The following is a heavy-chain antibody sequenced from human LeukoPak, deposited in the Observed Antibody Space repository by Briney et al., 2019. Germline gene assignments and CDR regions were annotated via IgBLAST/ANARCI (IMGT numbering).Heavy chain of an antibody. V-gene: IGHV1-8*01. CDR1: GYTFTSYD. CDR3: AREYYYDSSGSDAFDI. D-gene: IGHD3-22*01. J-gene: IGHJ3*02. Sequence: ASVKVSCKASGYTFTSYDLNWVRHATGQGLEWMGWMNPNSGNTGYAQKFQGRVTMTRSTSISTAYMELSSLRSEDTAVYYCAREYYYDSSGSDAFDIWGQGTMVTVSS. CDR2: MNPNSGNT.